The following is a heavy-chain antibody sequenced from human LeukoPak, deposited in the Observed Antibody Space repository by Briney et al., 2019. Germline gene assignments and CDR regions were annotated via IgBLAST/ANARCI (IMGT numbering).Heavy chain of an antibody. CDR1: GYTFTSYD. Sequence: ASVKVSCKASGYTFTSYDINWVRQATGQGLEWMGWMNPNSGNTGYAQKFQGRVTMTRNTSISTAYMELSSLRSEDTAVYYCANQPGLYNNGWSTTYHFFGLGVWGQGTTVTVSS. V-gene: IGHV1-8*01. D-gene: IGHD6-19*01. CDR2: MNPNSGNT. J-gene: IGHJ6*02. CDR3: ANQPGLYNNGWSTTYHFFGLGV.